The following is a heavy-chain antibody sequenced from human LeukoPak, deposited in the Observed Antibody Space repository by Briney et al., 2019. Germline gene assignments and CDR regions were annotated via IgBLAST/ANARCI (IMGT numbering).Heavy chain of an antibody. D-gene: IGHD5-12*01. CDR3: ARIGYRSSSFDY. V-gene: IGHV3-7*01. CDR2: IKKDGSEK. CDR1: GFTFTNYW. J-gene: IGHJ4*02. Sequence: PWGSLRLSCAASGFTFTNYWMSWVRQAPGKELEWVANIKKDGSEKDHVDFMKGRFTISRDKAKNSVYLQLSSLRTEDTAVYHCARIGYRSSSFDYWGRGTLVTV.